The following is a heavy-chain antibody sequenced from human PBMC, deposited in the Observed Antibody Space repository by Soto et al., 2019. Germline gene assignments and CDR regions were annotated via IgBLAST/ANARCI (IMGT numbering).Heavy chain of an antibody. CDR3: ARVGSGDIVVVAAIDY. CDR1: GGSISSGNYY. V-gene: IGHV4-31*03. Sequence: QVQLQESGPGLVKPSQTLSLTCTVSGGSISSGNYYWSWIRQHPGKGLEWIGYIFYSGSTYYNPSLQSRATISVDTSKNQFSLKLSSVTAADTAVYYCARVGSGDIVVVAAIDYWGQGTLVTVSS. CDR2: IFYSGST. D-gene: IGHD2-15*01. J-gene: IGHJ4*02.